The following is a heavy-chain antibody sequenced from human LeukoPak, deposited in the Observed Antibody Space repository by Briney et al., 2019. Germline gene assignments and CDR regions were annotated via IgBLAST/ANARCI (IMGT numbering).Heavy chain of an antibody. Sequence: PSETLSLTFSVSGDSISSYYWTWIRQPPGKGLEWIGYIYYSGSTYYNPSLKSRVTISIDTSKNQFSLKLSSVTAADTAVYYCARLRYSSGWLQDYWGQGTLVTVSS. J-gene: IGHJ4*02. CDR2: IYYSGST. CDR3: ARLRYSSGWLQDY. D-gene: IGHD6-19*01. V-gene: IGHV4-59*08. CDR1: GDSISSYY.